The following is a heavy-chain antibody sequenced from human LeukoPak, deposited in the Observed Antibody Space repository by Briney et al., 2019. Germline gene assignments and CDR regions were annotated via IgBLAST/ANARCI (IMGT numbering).Heavy chain of an antibody. CDR1: GFTFSDYD. D-gene: IGHD1-1*01. J-gene: IGHJ4*02. V-gene: IGHV3-13*01. CDR3: ARVAKERVGGVYYFDC. CDR2: IGTAGDT. Sequence: PGWSLRLSCAASGFTFSDYDMHWVRQATGKGLEWVSAIGTAGDTYYTGSVKGRFTISRENAKNSLYLQMNSLRAGDTAVYYCARVAKERVGGVYYFDCWGQGTLVTVSS.